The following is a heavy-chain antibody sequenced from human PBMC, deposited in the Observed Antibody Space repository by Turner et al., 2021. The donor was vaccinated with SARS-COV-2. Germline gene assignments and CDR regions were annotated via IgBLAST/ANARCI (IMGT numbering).Heavy chain of an antibody. CDR3: ARDGSGSYSYYYYGIDV. CDR1: GGTFSSYA. J-gene: IGHJ6*02. CDR2: IIPIFGTA. Sequence: QVQLVQSGAEVTKPGSSVKVSCKASGGTFSSYAISWVRQAPGQGLEWMGGIIPIFGTANYAQKFQGRVTITADESTSTAYMELSSLRSEDTAVYYCARDGSGSYSYYYYGIDVWGQGTTVTVSS. V-gene: IGHV1-69*01. D-gene: IGHD1-26*01.